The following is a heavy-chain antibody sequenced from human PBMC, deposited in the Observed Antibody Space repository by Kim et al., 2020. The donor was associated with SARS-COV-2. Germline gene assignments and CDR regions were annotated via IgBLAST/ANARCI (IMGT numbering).Heavy chain of an antibody. CDR1: GFSFSTYW. Sequence: GGSLRLSCAASGFSFSTYWMHWVRQAPGKGLVWVLRINVDGRTTDYADSVKGRFTISRDNAKNTLYLQMNSLRAEDTAVFYCVRGYFYGMDVWGQGTTVT. D-gene: IGHD3-9*01. CDR3: VRGYFYGMDV. V-gene: IGHV3-74*01. CDR2: INVDGRTT. J-gene: IGHJ6*02.